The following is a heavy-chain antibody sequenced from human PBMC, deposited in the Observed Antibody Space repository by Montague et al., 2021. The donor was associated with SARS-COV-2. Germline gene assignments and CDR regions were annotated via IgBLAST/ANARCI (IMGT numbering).Heavy chain of an antibody. J-gene: IGHJ5*02. Sequence: PALVKPTQTLTLTCTFSGFSLSTSGMCVSWIRQPPGKALEWLALIYWDDDKRYSPSLKSRLTITKDTSKNQVVLTMTNMDPVDTATYYCARKRAVIGSNWFDPWGQGTLVAVSS. CDR3: ARKRAVIGSNWFDP. CDR2: IYWDDDK. CDR1: GFSLSTSGMC. D-gene: IGHD3-3*01. V-gene: IGHV2-5*08.